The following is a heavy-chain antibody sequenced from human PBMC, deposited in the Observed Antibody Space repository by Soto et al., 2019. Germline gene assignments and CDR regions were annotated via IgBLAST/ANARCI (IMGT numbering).Heavy chain of an antibody. V-gene: IGHV1-3*01. CDR2: INAGNGNT. D-gene: IGHD3-9*01. Sequence: GASVKVSCKASGYTFTSYAMHWVRQAPGQRLEWMGWINAGNGNTKYSQKFQGRVTITRDTSASTAYMELSSLRSEDTAVYYCARDYNPRYYDILTGYYKGHWFDPWGQGTLVTVPQ. CDR1: GYTFTSYA. CDR3: ARDYNPRYYDILTGYYKGHWFDP. J-gene: IGHJ5*02.